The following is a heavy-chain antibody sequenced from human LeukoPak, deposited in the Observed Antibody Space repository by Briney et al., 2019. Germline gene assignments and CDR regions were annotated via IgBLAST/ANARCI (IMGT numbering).Heavy chain of an antibody. CDR1: GGTFSSYA. CDR2: IIPILGIA. Sequence: SVKVSCKASGGTFSSYAISWVRQAPGQGLGWMGRIIPILGIANYAQKFQGRVTITADKSTSTAYMELSRLRSEDRGVYSCGSGYCSGGSCYSPYYYYGMDVWRQGTTVTVSS. CDR3: GSGYCSGGSCYSPYYYYGMDV. V-gene: IGHV1-69*04. J-gene: IGHJ6*02. D-gene: IGHD2-15*01.